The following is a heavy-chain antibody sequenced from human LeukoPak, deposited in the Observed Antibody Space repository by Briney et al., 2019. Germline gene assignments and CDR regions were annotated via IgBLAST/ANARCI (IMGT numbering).Heavy chain of an antibody. CDR3: ARALLASDEFWSGYYWGYYMDV. V-gene: IGHV1-18*01. J-gene: IGHJ6*03. D-gene: IGHD3-3*01. CDR2: ISGYNGST. Sequence: ASVKVSCKASGYTFTSYGISWVRQAPGQGLEWMGWISGYNGSTNYAQKLQGRVTMTTDTSTSTAYMELRSLRSDDTAVYYCARALLASDEFWSGYYWGYYMDVWGKGTTVTVSS. CDR1: GYTFTSYG.